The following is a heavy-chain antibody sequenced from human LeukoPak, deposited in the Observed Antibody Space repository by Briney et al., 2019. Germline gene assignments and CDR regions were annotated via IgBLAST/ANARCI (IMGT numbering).Heavy chain of an antibody. CDR3: ARELLPGIDY. CDR2: IYHSGST. Sequence: SETLSLTCTVSGGSTSSYYWSWIRQPPGKGLEWIGYIYHSGSTYYNPSLKSRVTISVDRSKNQFSLKLSSVTAADTAVYYCARELLPGIDYWGQGTLVTVSS. V-gene: IGHV4-59*12. J-gene: IGHJ4*02. D-gene: IGHD2-21*01. CDR1: GGSTSSYY.